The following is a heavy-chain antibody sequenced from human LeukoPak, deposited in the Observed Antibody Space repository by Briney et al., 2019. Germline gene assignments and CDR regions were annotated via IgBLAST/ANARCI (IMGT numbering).Heavy chain of an antibody. Sequence: GGSLRLSCSVSRFSFSDYGMVWFRQAPGKGLEWVSYISSASKMIYYAGSVKGRFTISRDNSKNTLYLQMNSLRAEDTAVYYCAKDHSSWYVSGAFDIWGQGTMVTVSS. CDR1: RFSFSDYG. D-gene: IGHD6-13*01. CDR2: ISSASKMI. J-gene: IGHJ3*02. CDR3: AKDHSSWYVSGAFDI. V-gene: IGHV3-48*01.